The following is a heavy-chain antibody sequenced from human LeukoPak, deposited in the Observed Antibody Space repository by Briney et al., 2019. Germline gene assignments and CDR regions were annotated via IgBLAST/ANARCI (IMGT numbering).Heavy chain of an antibody. CDR2: IYYTGST. CDR1: GGSTSSSSYY. Sequence: LETLSLTCTVSGGSTSSSSYYWSWVRQPPGKGLEWIGSIYYTGSTYYNPSLKSRVTISLDTSKNQFSLKLISVTAADTAVYYCARHRKVDTAGDYWGQGTLVTVSS. CDR3: ARHRKVDTAGDY. V-gene: IGHV4-39*01. D-gene: IGHD5-18*01. J-gene: IGHJ4*02.